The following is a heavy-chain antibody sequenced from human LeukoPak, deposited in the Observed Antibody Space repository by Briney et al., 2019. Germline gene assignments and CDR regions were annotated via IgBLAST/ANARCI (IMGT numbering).Heavy chain of an antibody. J-gene: IGHJ6*04. CDR1: GFTFSGSA. D-gene: IGHD3-9*01. V-gene: IGHV3-73*01. CDR3: TSTKPNYDILTGSAYYYYGMDV. CDR2: IRSKANSYAT. Sequence: GGSLRLSCAASGFTFSGSAMHWVRQASGKGLEWVGRIRSKANSYATAYAASVKGRFTIPRDDSKNTAYLQMNSLKTEDTAVYYCTSTKPNYDILTGSAYYYYGMDVWGKGTTVTVSS.